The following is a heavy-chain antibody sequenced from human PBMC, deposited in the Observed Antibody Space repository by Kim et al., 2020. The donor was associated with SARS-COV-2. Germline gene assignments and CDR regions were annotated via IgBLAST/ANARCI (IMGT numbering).Heavy chain of an antibody. CDR3: TTEGKYCSGGSCYSWQPFSC. D-gene: IGHD2-15*01. V-gene: IGHV3-15*01. CDR2: IKSKTDGGTT. Sequence: GGSLRLSCAASGFTFSNAWMSWVRQAPGKGLEWVGRIKSKTDGGTTDYAAPVKGRFTISRDDSKNTLYLQMNSLKTEDTAVYYCTTEGKYCSGGSCYSWQPFSCRGRGTLVAVSS. CDR1: GFTFSNAW. J-gene: IGHJ4*02.